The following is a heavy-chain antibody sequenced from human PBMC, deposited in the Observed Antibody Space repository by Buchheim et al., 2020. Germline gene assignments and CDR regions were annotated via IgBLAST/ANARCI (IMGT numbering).Heavy chain of an antibody. CDR1: GFTFSTYD. Sequence: EVHLVESGGGLVQPGGSLRLSCAASGFTFSTYDMNWVRQAPGKGLEWVSSISTTGSGIYYADSVKGRFTISRDNAKNSLYLQMNSLRAEDTAVYYCASTGYSYGFGWFDPWGQGTL. CDR2: ISTTGSGI. J-gene: IGHJ5*02. V-gene: IGHV3-48*03. CDR3: ASTGYSYGFGWFDP. D-gene: IGHD5-18*01.